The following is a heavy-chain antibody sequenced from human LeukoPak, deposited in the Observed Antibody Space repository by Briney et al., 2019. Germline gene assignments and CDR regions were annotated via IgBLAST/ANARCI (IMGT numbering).Heavy chain of an antibody. V-gene: IGHV3-15*01. Sequence: GGSLRLSCATSGFSFTDYPMNWVRQAPGKGLEWVGRIKSESDGGTIDYAAPVKGRVTISRDDSKKTVYLQMSSLTTEDTAVYYCNTAGIVWGQGTTVTVSS. CDR2: IKSESDGGTI. D-gene: IGHD1-14*01. J-gene: IGHJ6*02. CDR3: NTAGIV. CDR1: GFSFTDYP.